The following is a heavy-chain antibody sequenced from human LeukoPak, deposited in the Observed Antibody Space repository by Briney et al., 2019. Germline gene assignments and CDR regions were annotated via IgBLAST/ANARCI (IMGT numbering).Heavy chain of an antibody. Sequence: GGSLRLSCAASGFTFSSYAMNWVRQAPGKGLEWVSILYSGGSTYYADSVKGRFTISRDNSKNTLFLQMNSLRAEDTAVYYCARQFFNGFDYWGQGALVTVSS. CDR1: GFTFSSYA. CDR2: ILYSGGST. V-gene: IGHV3-23*03. D-gene: IGHD2-8*01. J-gene: IGHJ4*02. CDR3: ARQFFNGFDY.